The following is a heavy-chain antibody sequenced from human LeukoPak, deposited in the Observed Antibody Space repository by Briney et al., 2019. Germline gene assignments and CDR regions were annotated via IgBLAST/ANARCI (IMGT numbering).Heavy chain of an antibody. Sequence: ASVKVSCKASGYTFTSYVISWVRQAPGQGLEWMGWISAYNGNTNYAQKLQGRVTMTTDTSTSTAYMELRSLRSNDTAVYYCARVIVDFWSGYYIKGSDYFDYWGQGTLVTVSS. V-gene: IGHV1-18*01. CDR1: GYTFTSYV. D-gene: IGHD3-3*01. J-gene: IGHJ4*02. CDR3: ARVIVDFWSGYYIKGSDYFDY. CDR2: ISAYNGNT.